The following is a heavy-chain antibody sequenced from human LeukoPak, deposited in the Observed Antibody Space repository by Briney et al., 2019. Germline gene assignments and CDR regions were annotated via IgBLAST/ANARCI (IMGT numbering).Heavy chain of an antibody. V-gene: IGHV4-31*03. CDR3: ARAGYCSGGSCYWDY. D-gene: IGHD2-15*01. CDR2: IYYSGST. J-gene: IGHJ4*02. CDR1: GGSISSGGYY. Sequence: SQTLSLTCTVSGGSISSGGYYWSWIRQHPGKGLEWIGYIYYSGSTYYNPSLKSRVTISVDTSKNQFSLKLSSVTAADTAVYYCARAGYCSGGSCYWDYWGQGALVTVSP.